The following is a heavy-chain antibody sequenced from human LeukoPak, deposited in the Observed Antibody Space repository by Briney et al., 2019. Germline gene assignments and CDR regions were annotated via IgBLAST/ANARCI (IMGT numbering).Heavy chain of an antibody. CDR3: AKDLGYCTITSCSVAFDI. Sequence: GGSLRLSCAASGFTFSHYGVHWVRQAPGKGLEWVAFIRNDGTIKYFADSVKGRFTISRDNSKNMLYLQMNSLRPEDTAVYYCAKDLGYCTITSCSVAFDIWGQGTMVTVSS. J-gene: IGHJ3*02. D-gene: IGHD2-2*01. V-gene: IGHV3-30*02. CDR2: IRNDGTIK. CDR1: GFTFSHYG.